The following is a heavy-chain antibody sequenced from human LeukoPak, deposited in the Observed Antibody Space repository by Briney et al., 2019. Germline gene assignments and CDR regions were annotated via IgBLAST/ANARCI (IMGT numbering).Heavy chain of an antibody. D-gene: IGHD5-12*01. V-gene: IGHV4-30-2*01. CDR1: GGSISSGGYY. J-gene: IGHJ4*02. CDR3: ARAAWPLDY. Sequence: SQTLSITCTVSGGSISSGGYYWSWIRQPPGKGLEWIGYIYHSGSTYYNPSLKSRVTISVDRSKNQFSLKLSSVTAADTAVYYCARAAWPLDYWGQGTLVTVSS. CDR2: IYHSGST.